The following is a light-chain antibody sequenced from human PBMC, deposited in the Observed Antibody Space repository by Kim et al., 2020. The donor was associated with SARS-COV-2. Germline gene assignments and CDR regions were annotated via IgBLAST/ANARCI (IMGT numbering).Light chain of an antibody. CDR3: QQRSNWPS. Sequence: LSLSPGERATLSCRASQSVSSYLAWYQQNPGQAPRLLIYDASTRATGIPARFSCSGSGTDFTLTISSLEPEDFAVYYCQQRSNWPSFGQGTKLEI. CDR1: QSVSSY. CDR2: DAS. J-gene: IGKJ2*03. V-gene: IGKV3-11*01.